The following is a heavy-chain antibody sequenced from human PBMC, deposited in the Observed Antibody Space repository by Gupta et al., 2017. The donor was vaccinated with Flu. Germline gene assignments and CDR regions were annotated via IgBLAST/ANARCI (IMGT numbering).Heavy chain of an antibody. D-gene: IGHD6-13*01. V-gene: IGHV1-69*01. J-gene: IGHJ4*02. CDR2: PIFGTA. CDR3: ARDMIAAAGIGYFDY. Sequence: PIFGTANYAQKFQGRVTITADESTSTAYMELSSLRSEDTAVYYCARDMIAAAGIGYFDYWGQGTLVTVSS.